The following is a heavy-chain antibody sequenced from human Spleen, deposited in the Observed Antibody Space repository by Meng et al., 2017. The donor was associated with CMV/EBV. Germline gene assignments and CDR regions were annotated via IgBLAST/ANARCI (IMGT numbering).Heavy chain of an antibody. J-gene: IGHJ4*02. CDR2: IYYSGST. CDR3: ASVADYGSGSSYFDY. D-gene: IGHD3-10*01. V-gene: IGHV4-39*01. Sequence: GGSISSSSYYWGWIRQLPGKGLEWIGSIYYSGSTYYNPSLKSRVTISVDTSKNQFSLKLSSVTAADTAVYYCASVADYGSGSSYFDYWGQGTLVTVSS. CDR1: GGSISSSSYY.